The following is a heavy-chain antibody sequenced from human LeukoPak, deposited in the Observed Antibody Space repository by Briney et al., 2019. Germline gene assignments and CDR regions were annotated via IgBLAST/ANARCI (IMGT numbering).Heavy chain of an antibody. J-gene: IGHJ4*02. Sequence: GGSLRLSCTASGFTFSGYSMNWVRQAPGKGLEWVSSISSSSSNIKYADSVKGRFTISRDNAKNSLHLQMNSLRAEDMAVYYCAKNYYDSSGLFDYWGQGTLVIVSS. CDR3: AKNYYDSSGLFDY. CDR1: GFTFSGYS. D-gene: IGHD3-22*01. V-gene: IGHV3-21*01. CDR2: ISSSSSNI.